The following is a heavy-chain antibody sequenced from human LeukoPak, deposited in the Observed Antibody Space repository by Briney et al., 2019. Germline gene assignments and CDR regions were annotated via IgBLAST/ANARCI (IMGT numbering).Heavy chain of an antibody. CDR1: GFTFSSYA. CDR2: ISYDGSNK. Sequence: GGSLRLSCAASGFTFSSYAMHWVRQAPGKGLEWVAVISYDGSNKYYADSVKGRFTISRDNSKNTLYLQMNSLRAEDTAVYYCARPHGLLLRPEAWCFQHWGQGTLVTVSS. CDR3: ARPHGLLLRPEAWCFQH. J-gene: IGHJ1*01. V-gene: IGHV3-30*04. D-gene: IGHD3-22*01.